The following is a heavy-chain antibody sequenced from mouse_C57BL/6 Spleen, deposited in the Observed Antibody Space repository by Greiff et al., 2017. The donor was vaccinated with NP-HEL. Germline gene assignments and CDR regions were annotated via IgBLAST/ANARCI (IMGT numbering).Heavy chain of an antibody. CDR2: IDPETGGT. CDR1: GYTFTDYE. J-gene: IGHJ2*01. Sequence: VKLQESGAELVRPGASVTLSCKASGYTFTDYEMHWVKQTPVHGLEWIGAIDPETGGTAYNQKFKGKAILTADKSSSTAYMELRSLTSEDSAVYYCTPWGNDYWGQGTTLTVSS. V-gene: IGHV1-15*01. CDR3: TPWGNDY. D-gene: IGHD2-1*01.